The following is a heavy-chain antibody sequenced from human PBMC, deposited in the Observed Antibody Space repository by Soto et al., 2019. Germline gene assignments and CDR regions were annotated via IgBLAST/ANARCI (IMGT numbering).Heavy chain of an antibody. CDR3: ARHPYSGSYSFAGHFWFDP. CDR1: GGSISSSSYY. V-gene: IGHV4-39*01. CDR2: IYYSGST. Sequence: PSETLSLTCTVSGGSISSSSYYWGWIRQPPGKGLEWIGSIYYSGSTYYNPSLKSRVTISVDTSKNQFSLKLSSVTAADTAVYYCARHPYSGSYSFAGHFWFDPWGQGTLVTVSS. D-gene: IGHD1-26*01. J-gene: IGHJ5*02.